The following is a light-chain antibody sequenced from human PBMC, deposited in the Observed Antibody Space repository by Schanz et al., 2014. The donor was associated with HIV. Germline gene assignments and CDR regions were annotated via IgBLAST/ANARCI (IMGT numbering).Light chain of an antibody. J-gene: IGKJ2*01. Sequence: DIQMTQSPSSQSASVGDRVTITCRASQYISRWLAWYQQKPGEALNLLISEASTLEFGVPPRFSGSGSGTEFTLTISSLQPGDFATYYCLQYNDDVYTFGQGTKLEIK. CDR3: LQYNDDVYT. CDR1: QYISRW. CDR2: EAS. V-gene: IGKV1-5*03.